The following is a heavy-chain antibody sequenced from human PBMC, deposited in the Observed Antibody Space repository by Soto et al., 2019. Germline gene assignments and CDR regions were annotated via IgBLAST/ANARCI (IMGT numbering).Heavy chain of an antibody. V-gene: IGHV1-46*01. CDR1: GYTFTSYY. CDR3: ARNPCSSTSCYPAWFDP. CDR2: INPSGGST. D-gene: IGHD2-2*01. J-gene: IGHJ5*02. Sequence: ASVKVSCKASGYTFTSYYMHWVRQAPGQGLEWMGIINPSGGSTSYAQKFQGRVTMTRDTSTSTVYMELSSLRSEDTAVYYCARNPCSSTSCYPAWFDPWGQGTLVTVS.